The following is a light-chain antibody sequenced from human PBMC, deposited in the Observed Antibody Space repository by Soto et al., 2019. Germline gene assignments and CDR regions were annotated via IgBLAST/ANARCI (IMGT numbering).Light chain of an antibody. CDR3: TSYTNRYTYV. J-gene: IGLJ1*01. V-gene: IGLV2-14*03. Sequence: QSVLTQPASVSGSPGQSITISCTGTSSDVGGYNYVAWYQQHRGKAPKLMIYNVSNRPSGVSNRFSGSKSGNTASLTISGLQAEDEADYYCTSYTNRYTYVLGTGTKFPVL. CDR2: NVS. CDR1: SSDVGGYNY.